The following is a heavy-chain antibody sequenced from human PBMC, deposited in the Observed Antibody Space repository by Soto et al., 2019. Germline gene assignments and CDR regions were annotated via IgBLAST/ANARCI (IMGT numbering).Heavy chain of an antibody. CDR2: INHSGST. J-gene: IGHJ6*02. CDR3: ARNRQQLVYYYNSMDV. Sequence: QVQLQQWGAGLLKPSETLSLTCAVYGGSFSGYYWSWIRQPPGKGLEWIGEINHSGSTNYNPSLKSRVTISVDTDKNLFSLELSSWTAADTEVYYCARNRQQLVYYYNSMDVWGQGTTVTVSS. CDR1: GGSFSGYY. D-gene: IGHD6-6*01. V-gene: IGHV4-34*01.